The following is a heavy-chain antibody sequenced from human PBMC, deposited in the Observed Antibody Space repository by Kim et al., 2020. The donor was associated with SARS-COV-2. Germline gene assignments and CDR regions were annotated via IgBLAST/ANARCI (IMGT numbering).Heavy chain of an antibody. CDR2: ISSSSSYT. V-gene: IGHV3-11*03. Sequence: GGSLRLSCAASGFTFSDYYMSWIRQAPGKGLEWVSYISSSSSYTNYADSVKGRFTISRDNAKNSLYLQMNSLRAEDTAVYYCARNPYCSGGSCYPSDYWGQGTLVTVSS. CDR3: ARNPYCSGGSCYPSDY. CDR1: GFTFSDYY. J-gene: IGHJ4*02. D-gene: IGHD2-15*01.